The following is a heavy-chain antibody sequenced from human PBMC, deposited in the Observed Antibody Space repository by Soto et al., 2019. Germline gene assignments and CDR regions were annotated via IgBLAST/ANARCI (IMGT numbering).Heavy chain of an antibody. V-gene: IGHV4-34*01. D-gene: IGHD6-19*01. Sequence: SETLSLTCAVYGGSFSGYYWSWIRQPPGKGLEWIGEINHSGSTNYNPSLKSRVTISVDTSKNQFSLKLSSVTAADTAVYYCARGLAVAGLDYWGKGTLVTVST. CDR1: GGSFSGYY. J-gene: IGHJ4*02. CDR3: ARGLAVAGLDY. CDR2: INHSGST.